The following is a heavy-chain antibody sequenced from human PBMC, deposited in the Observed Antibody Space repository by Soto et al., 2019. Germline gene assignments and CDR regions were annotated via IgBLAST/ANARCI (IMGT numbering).Heavy chain of an antibody. J-gene: IGHJ4*02. CDR2: IRSKAYGGTP. CDR3: SRSYTVPTPYLDY. Sequence: PGGSLRLSCTASGFTFGDYAMNWVRQAPGKGLEWVGFIRSKAYGGTPEYAASVKDRFTISRDDSKSIAYLQMNSLKTEDTAFYYCSRSYTVPTPYLDYWGQGTLVTISS. V-gene: IGHV3-49*04. D-gene: IGHD4-17*01. CDR1: GFTFGDYA.